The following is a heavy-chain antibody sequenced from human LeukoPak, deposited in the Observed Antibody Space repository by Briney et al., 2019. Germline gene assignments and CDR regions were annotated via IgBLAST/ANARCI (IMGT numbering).Heavy chain of an antibody. D-gene: IGHD6-13*01. CDR2: ISGSGGST. J-gene: IGHJ1*01. CDR1: GFTFSSYA. V-gene: IGHV3-23*01. CDR3: AKDRAGGSSWYGNQYFQH. Sequence: PGGSLRLSCAASGFTFSSYAMSWVRQAPGKGLEWVSAISGSGGSTYYADSVKGRFTISRDNSKNTLYLQMNSLRAEDTAVYYCAKDRAGGSSWYGNQYFQHWGQGTLVTVSS.